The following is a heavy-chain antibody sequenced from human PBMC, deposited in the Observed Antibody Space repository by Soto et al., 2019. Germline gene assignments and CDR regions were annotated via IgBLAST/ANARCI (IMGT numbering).Heavy chain of an antibody. D-gene: IGHD1-7*01. CDR1: GLTFSNYA. J-gene: IGHJ4*02. CDR2: MSGSSSTT. Sequence: GSLRLSCATSGLTFSNYAMSWVRQAPGGGLEWVSSMSGSSSTTYYADSVRGRFTISRDRSKNTLYLQMSSLRAEDTALYYCAKNQERELPRVIDFWGQGTLVT. V-gene: IGHV3-23*01. CDR3: AKNQERELPRVIDF.